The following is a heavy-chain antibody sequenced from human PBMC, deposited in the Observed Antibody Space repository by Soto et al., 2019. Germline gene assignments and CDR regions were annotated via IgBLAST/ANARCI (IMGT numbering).Heavy chain of an antibody. J-gene: IGHJ4*02. V-gene: IGHV3-11*04. CDR1: GFTFSDHY. CDR3: VRSGDDDDLIAS. D-gene: IGHD2-21*02. CDR2: STNSGSFI. Sequence: GGSLRLSCSASGFTFSDHYMSWIRQAPGKGLEWIGCSTNSGSFIRYADSVKGRFSISRDTAKNSLYMQINTLRGDDTATCFCVRSGDDDDLIASWRQGT.